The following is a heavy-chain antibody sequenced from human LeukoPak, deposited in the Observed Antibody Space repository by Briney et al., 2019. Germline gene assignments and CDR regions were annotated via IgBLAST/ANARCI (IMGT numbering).Heavy chain of an antibody. D-gene: IGHD3-10*01. CDR1: GYTFTGYY. J-gene: IGHJ4*02. CDR2: INPNSGGT. Sequence: ASVKVSCXASGYTFTGYYMHWVRQAPGQGLEWMGRINPNSGGTNYAQKFQGRVTMTRDTSISTAYMELSRLRSDDTAVYYCARDDRLAMVRGVIFLGYWGQGTLVTVSS. V-gene: IGHV1-2*06. CDR3: ARDDRLAMVRGVIFLGY.